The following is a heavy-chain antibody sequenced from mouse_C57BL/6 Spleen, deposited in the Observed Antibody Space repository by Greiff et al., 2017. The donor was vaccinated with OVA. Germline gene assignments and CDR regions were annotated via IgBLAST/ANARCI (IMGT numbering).Heavy chain of an antibody. CDR3: ARDPDGYYVAWCAY. Sequence: VQLKESGGGLVKPGGSLKLSCAASGFTFSSYAMSWVRQTPEKRLEWVATISDGGSYTYYPDNVKGRFTISRDNAKNNLYLQMSHLKSEDTAMYYCARDPDGYYVAWCAYWGQGTLVTVSA. J-gene: IGHJ3*01. V-gene: IGHV5-4*01. CDR2: ISDGGSYT. D-gene: IGHD2-3*01. CDR1: GFTFSSYA.